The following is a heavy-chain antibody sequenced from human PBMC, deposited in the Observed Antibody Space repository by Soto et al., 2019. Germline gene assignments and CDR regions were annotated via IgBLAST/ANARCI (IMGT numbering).Heavy chain of an antibody. J-gene: IGHJ6*01. Sequence: CERHSCADAECIFRGDGMLWVGQAPCKGLEWVTLISYDGSEKYYADSVKGRFTIHRDNSKNTLYLQMNSLGAEATAVYYCARDRGRTAAGAYHYYQYGMDVWGQGTTVSVSS. CDR2: ISYDGSEK. V-gene: IGHV3-30*04. CDR1: ECIFRGDG. D-gene: IGHD6-13*01. CDR3: ARDRGRTAAGAYHYYQYGMDV.